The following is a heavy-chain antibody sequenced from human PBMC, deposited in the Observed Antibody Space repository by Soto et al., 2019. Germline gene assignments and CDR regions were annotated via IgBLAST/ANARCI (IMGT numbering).Heavy chain of an antibody. Sequence: SETLSLTCAVYCGSFSGYYWSWIRQPPGKGLEWIGEINHSGSTNYNPSLKSRVTISVDTSKNQFSLKLSSVTAADTAVYYCARGTPCGGDCYRWFDPWGQGTMVTVSS. CDR3: ARGTPCGGDCYRWFDP. D-gene: IGHD2-21*02. J-gene: IGHJ5*02. CDR2: INHSGST. CDR1: CGSFSGYY. V-gene: IGHV4-34*01.